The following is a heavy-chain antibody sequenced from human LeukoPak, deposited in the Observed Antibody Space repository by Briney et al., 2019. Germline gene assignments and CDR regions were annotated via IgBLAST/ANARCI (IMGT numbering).Heavy chain of an antibody. D-gene: IGHD4-17*01. CDR1: GFSFSVYS. CDR2: ISSSSDYI. Sequence: PGGSLRLSCAASGFSFSVYSMTWVRQAPGKGLEWVSYISSSSDYIYYIDSVKGRFTISRDNAKNSLYLQMNSLRAEDTGMYYCARVQRVRLHGDYEDYWGQGTLVTVSS. CDR3: ARVQRVRLHGDYEDY. J-gene: IGHJ4*02. V-gene: IGHV3-21*01.